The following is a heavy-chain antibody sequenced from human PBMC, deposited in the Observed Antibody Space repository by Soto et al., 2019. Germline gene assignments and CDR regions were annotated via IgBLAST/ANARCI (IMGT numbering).Heavy chain of an antibody. V-gene: IGHV4-31*03. CDR3: ARGPSRDTTYDFGSWFDP. CDR2: IYYSGST. CDR1: GGSISSGGYY. D-gene: IGHD3-3*01. Sequence: SETLSLTCTVSGGSISSGGYYWSWIRQHPGKGLEWIGYIYYSGSTYYNPSLKSRVTIPVDTSKNQFSLKLSSVTAADTAVYYCARGPSRDTTYDFGSWFDPWGQGTLVTVSS. J-gene: IGHJ5*02.